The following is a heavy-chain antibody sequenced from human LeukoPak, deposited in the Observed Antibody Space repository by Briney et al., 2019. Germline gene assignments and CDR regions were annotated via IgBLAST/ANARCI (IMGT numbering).Heavy chain of an antibody. Sequence: ASVKVSCKASGGTFSSYAISWVRQAPGQGLEWMGGIIPIFGTANYAQKFQGRVTITADESTSTAYMELSSLRSEDTAVYYCARDIVVVPAAIRGGGYYYYCGMDVWGQGTTVTVSS. CDR3: ARDIVVVPAAIRGGGYYYYCGMDV. CDR2: IIPIFGTA. CDR1: GGTFSSYA. V-gene: IGHV1-69*13. D-gene: IGHD2-2*01. J-gene: IGHJ6*02.